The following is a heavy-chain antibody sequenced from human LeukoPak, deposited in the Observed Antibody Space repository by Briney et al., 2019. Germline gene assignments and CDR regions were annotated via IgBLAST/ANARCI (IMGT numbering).Heavy chain of an antibody. V-gene: IGHV5-51*01. Sequence: KSGESLKISCKGSGYSFTTYWIAWVRQMPGKGLEWMGIIYPGDSDTRYNPSFQGQVTISADKSISTAYLQWSSLKASDTAMYYCASPQGSYLSVLDAFDIWGQGTMVTVSS. J-gene: IGHJ3*02. CDR3: ASPQGSYLSVLDAFDI. CDR1: GYSFTTYW. CDR2: IYPGDSDT. D-gene: IGHD1-26*01.